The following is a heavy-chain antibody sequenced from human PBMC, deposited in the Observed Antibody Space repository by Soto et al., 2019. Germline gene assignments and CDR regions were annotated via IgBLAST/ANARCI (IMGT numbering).Heavy chain of an antibody. CDR1: GFTFSVFS. CDR3: VTGGSSSAF. CDR2: INQDGSEE. J-gene: IGHJ4*02. V-gene: IGHV3-7*01. Sequence: EVQLVESGGGLVQPGGSLRLSCAASGFTFSVFSMSWVRQTPGKGLEWVASINQDGSEEDYVGSVRGRFTISRDNAKTSLYLQLNSLRAEDTALYFCVTGGSSSAFWGQGTLVTVSS. D-gene: IGHD6-6*01.